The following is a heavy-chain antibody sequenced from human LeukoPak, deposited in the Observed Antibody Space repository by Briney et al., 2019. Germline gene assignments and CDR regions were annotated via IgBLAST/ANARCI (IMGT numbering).Heavy chain of an antibody. V-gene: IGHV3-20*04. Sequence: GGSLRLSCAASGCAFDDYGMSWVRQAPGKGLEWVSGINWNGGSIGYADSVKGRFTISRDNAKNSLYLQINSLRAEDTALYYCARADKDGYGFFGFDYWGQGTLVTVSS. J-gene: IGHJ4*02. CDR2: INWNGGSI. CDR1: GCAFDDYG. D-gene: IGHD5-18*01. CDR3: ARADKDGYGFFGFDY.